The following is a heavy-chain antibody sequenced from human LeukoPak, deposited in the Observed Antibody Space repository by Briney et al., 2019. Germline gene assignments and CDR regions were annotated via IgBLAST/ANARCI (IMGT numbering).Heavy chain of an antibody. D-gene: IGHD6-19*01. CDR3: AKDFCQQWLCNWFDP. J-gene: IGHJ5*02. Sequence: PGGSLRLSCAASGFTFSSYWMHWVRQAPGKGLVWVSRINSDGSSTSYADSVKGRFTISRDNAKNTLYLQMNSLRAEDTAVYYCAKDFCQQWLCNWFDPWGQGTLVTVSS. V-gene: IGHV3-74*01. CDR2: INSDGSST. CDR1: GFTFSSYW.